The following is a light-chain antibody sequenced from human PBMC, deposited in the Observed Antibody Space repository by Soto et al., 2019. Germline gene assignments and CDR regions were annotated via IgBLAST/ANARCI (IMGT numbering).Light chain of an antibody. CDR3: SSYAGSTTFVV. V-gene: IGLV2-23*02. Sequence: QSALTQPASVSGSPGQSITISCTGTSSDVGSYNLVSWYQQHPGKAPKFMIYGVSRRPSGVSDRFSGSKSGNTASLTISGLQAEDEADYYCSSYAGSTTFVVFGGGTKLTVL. CDR2: GVS. J-gene: IGLJ3*02. CDR1: SSDVGSYNL.